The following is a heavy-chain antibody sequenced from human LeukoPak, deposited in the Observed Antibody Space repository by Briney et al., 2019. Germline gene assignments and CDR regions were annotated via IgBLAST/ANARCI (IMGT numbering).Heavy chain of an antibody. Sequence: GGSLRLSCAASGFTFNSYSMTWVRQAPGKGLEWVSSISSSSSYIYYADSVKGRFTISRDNAKNSLYLQMNSLRAEDTAVYYCAREMGGLRFLEWLKTPSDVWGKGTTVTVSS. V-gene: IGHV3-21*01. CDR1: GFTFNSYS. CDR2: ISSSSSYI. J-gene: IGHJ6*04. D-gene: IGHD3-3*01. CDR3: AREMGGLRFLEWLKTPSDV.